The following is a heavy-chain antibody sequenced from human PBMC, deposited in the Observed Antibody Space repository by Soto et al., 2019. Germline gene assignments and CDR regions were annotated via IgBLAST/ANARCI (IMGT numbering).Heavy chain of an antibody. CDR1: GFIFSGYA. V-gene: IGHV3-30-3*02. Sequence: VQVVQSGGGVVQPGRSLRRSCAASGFIFSGYAMHWVRQAPGKGLEWVAVISYDGNTKYYADSEKGRFTVSRDNSKNTLYVQMNNLSAEDTAMYYCAKETNAYEIDYWGQGTLVTVSS. CDR2: ISYDGNTK. CDR3: AKETNAYEIDY. D-gene: IGHD5-12*01. J-gene: IGHJ4*02.